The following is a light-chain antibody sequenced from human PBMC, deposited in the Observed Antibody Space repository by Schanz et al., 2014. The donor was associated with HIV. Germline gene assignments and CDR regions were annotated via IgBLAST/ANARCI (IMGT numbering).Light chain of an antibody. CDR3: QQYKDWPPLT. V-gene: IGKV3-15*01. CDR2: GAS. Sequence: EIVMTQSPATLSVSPGERATLSCRASQSVSMNLAWYQQKHGQAPRLLIYGASTRATGIPARFSGSGSGTDFTLTISSLEPEDFAVYYCQQYKDWPPLTFGGGSKVEIK. CDR1: QSVSMN. J-gene: IGKJ4*01.